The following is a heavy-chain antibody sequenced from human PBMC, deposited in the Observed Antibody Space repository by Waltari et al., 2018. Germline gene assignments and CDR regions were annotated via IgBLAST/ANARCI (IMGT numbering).Heavy chain of an antibody. CDR2: IYYSGST. CDR1: GGSISSSSYY. J-gene: IGHJ4*02. Sequence: QLQLQESGPGLVKPSETLSLTCTVSGGSISSSSYYWGWIRQPPGKGLEWIGSIYYSGSTYYNPSLKSRVTISVDTSKNQFSLKLSSVTAADTAVYYCARETPPGKYNFWSGYYSYYFDYWGQGTLVTVSS. CDR3: ARETPPGKYNFWSGYYSYYFDY. D-gene: IGHD3-3*01. V-gene: IGHV4-39*07.